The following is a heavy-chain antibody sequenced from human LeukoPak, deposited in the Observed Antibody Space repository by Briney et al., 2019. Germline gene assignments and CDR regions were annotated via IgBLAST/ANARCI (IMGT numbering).Heavy chain of an antibody. D-gene: IGHD3-10*01. CDR3: ARKYGSGVQPFDY. CDR2: ISGSGGNT. Sequence: GGSLRLSCAASRFSFSSYAMSWARQAPGKGLEWVSVISGSGGNTYYADSAKGRFTISRDNSKNTLYPQMNSLRAEDTAVYYCARKYGSGVQPFDYWGQGTLVTVSS. CDR1: RFSFSSYA. V-gene: IGHV3-23*01. J-gene: IGHJ4*02.